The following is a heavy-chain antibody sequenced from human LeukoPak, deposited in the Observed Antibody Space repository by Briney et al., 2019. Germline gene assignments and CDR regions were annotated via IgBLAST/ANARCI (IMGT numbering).Heavy chain of an antibody. CDR3: ARDTYYYDSSGHPDY. Sequence: ASVKVSCKASGYTFTSYGISWVRQAPGQGLEWMGWISAYNGNANYAQKFQGRVTMTTDTSTSTAYMELRSLRSDDTAVYYCARDTYYYDSSGHPDYWGQGTLVIVSS. D-gene: IGHD3-22*01. CDR1: GYTFTSYG. J-gene: IGHJ4*02. CDR2: ISAYNGNA. V-gene: IGHV1-18*01.